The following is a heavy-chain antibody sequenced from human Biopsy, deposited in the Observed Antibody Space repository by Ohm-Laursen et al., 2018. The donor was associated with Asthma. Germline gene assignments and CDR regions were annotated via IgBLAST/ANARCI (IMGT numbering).Heavy chain of an antibody. CDR1: SGSGGYMRSGNYY. Sequence: SETLSLTCSLSSGSGGYMRSGNYYWGWIRQPPGKGLEWIGSIYYSGTTYYNPSLGIRVTVSADTSKNQFSLKLTSVTAADTAVYYCVRGSSSWHHGPFHYYYGLDVWGQGTTATVSS. CDR2: IYYSGTT. D-gene: IGHD6-13*01. CDR3: VRGSSSWHHGPFHYYYGLDV. V-gene: IGHV4-39*01. J-gene: IGHJ6*02.